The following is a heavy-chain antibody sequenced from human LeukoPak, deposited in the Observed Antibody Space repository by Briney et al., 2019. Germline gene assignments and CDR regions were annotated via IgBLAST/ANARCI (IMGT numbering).Heavy chain of an antibody. Sequence: SETLSLTCTVSGGSITSYYWSWIRQPPGKGLEWIGSIYYSGSTNYNPSLKSRVTISVDTSKNQFSLKLSSVTAADTAVYYCARDLGSSWYRDAFDIWGQGTMVTVSS. CDR3: ARDLGSSWYRDAFDI. D-gene: IGHD6-13*01. J-gene: IGHJ3*02. CDR1: GGSITSYY. V-gene: IGHV4-59*12. CDR2: IYYSGST.